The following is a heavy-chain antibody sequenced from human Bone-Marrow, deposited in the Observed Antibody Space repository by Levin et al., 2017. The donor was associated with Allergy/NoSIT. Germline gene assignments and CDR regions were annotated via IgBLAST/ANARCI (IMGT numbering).Heavy chain of an antibody. CDR1: GYTFSDYY. V-gene: IGHV1-2*02. J-gene: IGHJ4*02. CDR2: INPKRGDA. Sequence: ASVKVSCTVSGYTFSDYYMHWVRQAPGQGLEWMGWINPKRGDANTAQKFEGRVVLTRDTSISTAYREGRRLRSEDTALSYCARGAPSSTAYWGQGTLVTVSS. D-gene: IGHD6-13*01. CDR3: ARGAPSSTAY.